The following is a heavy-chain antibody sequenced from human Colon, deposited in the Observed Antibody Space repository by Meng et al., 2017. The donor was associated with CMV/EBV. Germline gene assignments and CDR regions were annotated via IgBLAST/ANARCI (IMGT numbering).Heavy chain of an antibody. V-gene: IGHV3-7*01. J-gene: IGHJ4*02. CDR3: ARDTRVNTSLDN. Sequence: GESLKISCAASGFTFNSYWMTWVRQAPGKGLEWVASIKQDGSEKYYVDSVKGRFTISRNNAKNSLYLQMSSLRVEDTAVYYCARDTRVNTSLDNWGQGALVTVSS. CDR2: IKQDGSEK. D-gene: IGHD3-16*01. CDR1: GFTFNSYW.